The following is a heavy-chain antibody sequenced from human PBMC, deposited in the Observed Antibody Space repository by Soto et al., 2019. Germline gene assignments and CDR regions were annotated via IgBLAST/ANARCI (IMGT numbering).Heavy chain of an antibody. CDR1: GDSINNDY. V-gene: IGHV4-4*07. CDR3: EKGAGPPWFDP. Sequence: QVHLQESGPGLVKPSETLSLTCTVSGDSINNDYWWRWIRQPAGKGLEWVGRVQANGNSNYNPSLKSRVTMSVDRSMNPFSLKVRSVTAADTAVYYCEKGAGPPWFDPWGHGTLVTVSS. CDR2: VQANGNS. J-gene: IGHJ5*02.